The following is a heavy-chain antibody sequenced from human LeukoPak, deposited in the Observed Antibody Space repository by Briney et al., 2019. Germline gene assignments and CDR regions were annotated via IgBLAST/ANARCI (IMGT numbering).Heavy chain of an antibody. Sequence: AGSLRLSCAASGFTFSSYWMSWVRQAPGKGLELMANIKQDGSEKNYVDSVKGRFTISRDNAENSLYLHMNSLRAEDTAVYYCARTGGSGKYTYNFDYSGQGILVTVSS. CDR3: ARTGGSGKYTYNFDY. CDR1: GFTFSSYW. D-gene: IGHD3-10*01. J-gene: IGHJ4*02. CDR2: IKQDGSEK. V-gene: IGHV3-7*05.